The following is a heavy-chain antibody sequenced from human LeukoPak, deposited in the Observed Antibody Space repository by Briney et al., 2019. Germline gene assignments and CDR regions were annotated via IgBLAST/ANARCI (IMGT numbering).Heavy chain of an antibody. D-gene: IGHD2-15*01. J-gene: IGHJ4*02. CDR3: AKDRAYCSGGSCYHLPEDY. CDR2: IKQDGSEK. Sequence: GGSLRLSCAASGFTFSSYWMSWVRQAPGKGLEWVANIKQDGSEKYYVDSVKGRFTISRDNAKNSLYLQMNSLRAEDTAVYYCAKDRAYCSGGSCYHLPEDYWGQGTLVTVSS. CDR1: GFTFSSYW. V-gene: IGHV3-7*03.